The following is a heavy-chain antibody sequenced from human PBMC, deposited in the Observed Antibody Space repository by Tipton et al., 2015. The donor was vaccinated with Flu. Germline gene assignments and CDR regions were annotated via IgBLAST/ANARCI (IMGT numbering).Heavy chain of an antibody. CDR2: INPGGDGT. Sequence: QSGPEVRKPGASVKVSCKASGSTFTGYYLHWVRQAPGQGLEWMGWINPGGDGTRYAQKFQGRFTLTRDTSISTAFMELSSLRADDTAVYFCARVRYGSGYDFGGQGTMVTVSS. CDR3: ARVRYGSGYDF. J-gene: IGHJ4*02. D-gene: IGHD2-8*02. V-gene: IGHV1-2*02. CDR1: GSTFTGYY.